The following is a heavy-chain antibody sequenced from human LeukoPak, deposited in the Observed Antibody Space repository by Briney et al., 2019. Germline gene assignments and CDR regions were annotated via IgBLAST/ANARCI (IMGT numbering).Heavy chain of an antibody. CDR3: ARGGESGWYGLFDY. J-gene: IGHJ4*02. D-gene: IGHD6-19*01. CDR2: ISAYNGNT. CDR1: GYTFTDSY. V-gene: IGHV1-18*04. Sequence: GASVKVSYKASGYTFTDSYMHWVRQAPGQGLEWMGWISAYNGNTNYAQKFQGRVTMTTDTSTSTAYVELRSLRSDDTAVYYCARGGESGWYGLFDYWGQGALVTVSS.